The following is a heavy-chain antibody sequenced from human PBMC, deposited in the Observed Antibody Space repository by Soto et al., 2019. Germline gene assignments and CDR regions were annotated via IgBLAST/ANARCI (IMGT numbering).Heavy chain of an antibody. Sequence: QVQLGQSGAEVKKPGASVKVSCKASGYTFTGYYMHWVRQAPGQGLEWMGWINPNSGGTNYAQKFQGWVTMTSDTSISRAYMELCRLRSDDTAVYYCARCRGGDFWSGYDAVKDFDYWGQGTLVTVSS. J-gene: IGHJ4*02. CDR2: INPNSGGT. D-gene: IGHD3-3*01. CDR3: ARCRGGDFWSGYDAVKDFDY. V-gene: IGHV1-2*04. CDR1: GYTFTGYY.